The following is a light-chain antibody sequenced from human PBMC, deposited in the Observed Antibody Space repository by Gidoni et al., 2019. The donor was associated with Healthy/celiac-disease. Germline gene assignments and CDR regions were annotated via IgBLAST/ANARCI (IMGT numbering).Light chain of an antibody. V-gene: IGKV2-28*01. J-gene: IGKJ4*01. CDR2: LGS. Sequence: DIVMTQSPLSLPVTPGEPASISCRSSQSLLHSNGYNYFDWYLQKPGQSPQLLIYLGSNRASGVPDRFSGSGSGTDFTLTISRVEAEDVGVYYCMQALQTPLTFGGGTKVEIK. CDR3: MQALQTPLT. CDR1: QSLLHSNGYNY.